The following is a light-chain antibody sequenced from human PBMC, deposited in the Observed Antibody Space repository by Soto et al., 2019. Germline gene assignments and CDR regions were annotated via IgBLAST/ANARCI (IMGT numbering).Light chain of an antibody. CDR3: QQYGSSPLT. V-gene: IGKV3-20*01. J-gene: IGKJ4*01. CDR1: QSFSSNY. CDR2: GAS. Sequence: EIVLTQSPGTLSLSPGERATLSCRASQSFSSNYLAWYQQKPGQAPRLLIYGASSRATAIPDRFSGSGSGTEFTLIISRLEPEDFAVYYCQQYGSSPLTFGGGTKVEIK.